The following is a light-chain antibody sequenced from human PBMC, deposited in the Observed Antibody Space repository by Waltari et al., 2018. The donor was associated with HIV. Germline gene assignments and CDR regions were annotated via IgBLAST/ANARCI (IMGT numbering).Light chain of an antibody. J-gene: IGKJ4*01. CDR2: EAS. CDR1: QSVSDD. CDR3: QQYSKTPLT. Sequence: ETVMTQSPDSLSVSPGETVILSCRASQSVSDDLAWYQQKPGRAPRLLIYEASTRNTGVPVKFRGTGSGTEFTLTISSLQSEDLGVYFCQQYSKTPLTFGGGTVVEI. V-gene: IGKV3-15*01.